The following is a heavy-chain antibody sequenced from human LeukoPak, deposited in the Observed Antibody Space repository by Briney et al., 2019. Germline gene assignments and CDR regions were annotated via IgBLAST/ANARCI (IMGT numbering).Heavy chain of an antibody. V-gene: IGHV4-59*01. CDR1: GGSISSYY. CDR2: IYYSGST. Sequence: SETLSLTCTVSGGSISSYYWSWIRQPPGKGLEWIGYIYYSGSTNYSPSLKSRVTISVDTSKNQFSLKLTSVTAADTAVYFCARAVSYYGLFYFDYWGQGTLVTVSS. D-gene: IGHD2/OR15-2a*01. J-gene: IGHJ4*02. CDR3: ARAVSYYGLFYFDY.